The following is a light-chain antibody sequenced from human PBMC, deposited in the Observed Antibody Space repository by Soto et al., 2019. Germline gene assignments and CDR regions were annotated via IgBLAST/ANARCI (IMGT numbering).Light chain of an antibody. CDR2: DSS. Sequence: DIQMTQSPSTLFASVGDRVTITCRASQSVRNWLAWSQQKPGRAPHLLIYDSSTLEPGVPSRFRGSGSGTEFTLTINGLQPYDFGTYYCQHYDGYSPQTFGQGTKVEIK. CDR3: QHYDGYSPQT. J-gene: IGKJ1*01. CDR1: QSVRNW. V-gene: IGKV1-5*01.